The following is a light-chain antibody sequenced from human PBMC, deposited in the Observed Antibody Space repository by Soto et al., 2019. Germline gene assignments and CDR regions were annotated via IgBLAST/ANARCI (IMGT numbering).Light chain of an antibody. Sequence: EIVMTQSPAILSVSPGERATLSCRASQSISINLAWYQQKLGQAPRLLIYGASTRATDIPARFSGSGSETEFTITISSLQSEDFAIYYCQQYDSWPPYTFGQGTKVEIK. CDR1: QSISIN. CDR3: QQYDSWPPYT. V-gene: IGKV3-15*01. CDR2: GAS. J-gene: IGKJ2*01.